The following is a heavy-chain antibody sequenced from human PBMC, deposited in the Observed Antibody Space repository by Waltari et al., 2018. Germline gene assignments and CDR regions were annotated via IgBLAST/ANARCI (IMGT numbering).Heavy chain of an antibody. D-gene: IGHD2-15*01. Sequence: GAEGKKPGESVKVSCKASGYTFTGYDMHWVRQAPGQGLQWMGWINPNRGGTNYAQKFQGRVTMTRNTSISTAYMELGRLRSDDTAVYCCARAFHCSGGSCYYYYYYGMDVWGRGTTVTVSS. CDR1: GYTFTGYD. J-gene: IGHJ6*02. CDR3: ARAFHCSGGSCYYYYYYGMDV. V-gene: IGHV1-2*02. CDR2: INPNRGGT.